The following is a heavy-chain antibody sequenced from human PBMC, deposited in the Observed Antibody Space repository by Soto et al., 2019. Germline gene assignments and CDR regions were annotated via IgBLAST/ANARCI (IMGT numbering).Heavy chain of an antibody. D-gene: IGHD1-26*01. V-gene: IGHV3-23*01. Sequence: GGSLRLSCAASGFTFSSYAMSWVRQAPGKGLEWVSAISGSGGSTYYTDSVKGRFTISRDNSKNTLYLQMNSLRAEDTAVYYCAKPNYSGSYYFDYWGQGTLVTVSS. J-gene: IGHJ4*02. CDR1: GFTFSSYA. CDR3: AKPNYSGSYYFDY. CDR2: ISGSGGST.